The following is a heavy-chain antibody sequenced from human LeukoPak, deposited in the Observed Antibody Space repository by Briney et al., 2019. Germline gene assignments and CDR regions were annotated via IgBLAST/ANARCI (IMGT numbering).Heavy chain of an antibody. D-gene: IGHD5-18*01. CDR1: GYSSTSYW. CDR2: IYPGDSDT. Sequence: GESLKISCKGSGYSSTSYWIGWVRQMPGKGLEWMGIIYPGDSDTRYSPSFQGQVTISADKSISTAYLQWSSLKASDTAMYYCARRARPRRGYSYGYNWFDPWGQGTLVTVSS. CDR3: ARRARPRRGYSYGYNWFDP. J-gene: IGHJ5*02. V-gene: IGHV5-51*01.